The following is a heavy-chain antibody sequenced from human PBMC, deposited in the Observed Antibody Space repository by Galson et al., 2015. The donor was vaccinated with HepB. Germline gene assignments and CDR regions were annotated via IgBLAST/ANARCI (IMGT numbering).Heavy chain of an antibody. CDR3: AYPTGGLGYCSSTSCYAVFDY. CDR1: GFTFSSYA. Sequence: SLRLSCAASGFTFSSYAMHWVRQAPGKGLEWVAVISYDGSNKYYADSVKGRFTISRDNSKNTLYLQMNSLRAEDTAVYYCAYPTGGLGYCSSTSCYAVFDYWGQGTLVTVSS. J-gene: IGHJ4*02. D-gene: IGHD2-2*01. V-gene: IGHV3-30-3*01. CDR2: ISYDGSNK.